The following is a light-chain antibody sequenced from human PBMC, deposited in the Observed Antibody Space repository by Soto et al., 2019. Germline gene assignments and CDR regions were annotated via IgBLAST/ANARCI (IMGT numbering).Light chain of an antibody. CDR1: HSISNY. Sequence: DIHLTQSPSSLSASVGDRVTITCRASHSISNYVNWYQFRPGKAPNLLIYAASSLQSGVPSRFSGSESGTDFTLTITSLHPEDSATYYCRQTYATPITFGQGTRLEIK. CDR2: AAS. V-gene: IGKV1-39*01. J-gene: IGKJ5*01. CDR3: RQTYATPIT.